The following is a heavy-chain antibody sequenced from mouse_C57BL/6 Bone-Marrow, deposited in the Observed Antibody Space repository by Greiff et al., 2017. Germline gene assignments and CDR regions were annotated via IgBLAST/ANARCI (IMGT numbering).Heavy chain of an antibody. V-gene: IGHV5-4*03. CDR3: ARRETGFAY. J-gene: IGHJ3*01. CDR1: GFTFSSYA. Sequence: DVTLVESGGGLVKPGGSLKLSCAASGFTFSSYAMSWVRQTPEKRLEWVATISDGGSYTYYPDNVKGRLTISRDNAKNNLYLQMSHLKSEDTAMYYCARRETGFAYWGQGTLVTVSA. CDR2: ISDGGSYT.